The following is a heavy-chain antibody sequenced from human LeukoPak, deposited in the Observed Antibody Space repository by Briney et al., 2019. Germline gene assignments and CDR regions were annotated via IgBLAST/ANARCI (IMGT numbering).Heavy chain of an antibody. CDR2: ISAYNGNT. Sequence: GASVKVSCKASGYTFTCYGISWVRQAPGQGLEWMGWISAYNGNTNYAQKLQGRVTMTTDTSTSTAYMELRSLRSDDTAVYYCARDDAVAEHTNFDYWGQGTLVTVSS. J-gene: IGHJ4*02. V-gene: IGHV1-18*01. CDR1: GYTFTCYG. CDR3: ARDDAVAEHTNFDY. D-gene: IGHD6-19*01.